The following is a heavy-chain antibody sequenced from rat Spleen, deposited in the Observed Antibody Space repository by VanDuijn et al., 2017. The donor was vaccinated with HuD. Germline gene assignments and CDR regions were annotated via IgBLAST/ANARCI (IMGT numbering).Heavy chain of an antibody. CDR1: GFTLSDHF. J-gene: IGHJ3*01. V-gene: IGHV5-25*01. CDR3: ARQDTSGYSNWFAY. D-gene: IGHD4-3*01. CDR2: ITNTGGST. Sequence: EVQLVESGGGLVQPGRSMQLSCAASGFTLSDHFMAWVRQAPGKGLEWVASITNTGGSTYYPDSVKGRFTVSRDNSKSTLYLQVDSLRSEDTATYYCARQDTSGYSNWFAYWGQGTLVTVSS.